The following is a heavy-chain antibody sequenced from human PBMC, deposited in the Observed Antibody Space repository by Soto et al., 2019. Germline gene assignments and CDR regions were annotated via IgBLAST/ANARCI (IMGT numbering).Heavy chain of an antibody. J-gene: IGHJ4*02. Sequence: QVQLQESGPGLVKPSETLSLTCTVSGGSISGSYWSWIRQTPGKVLEWVGYIHYSGSTNYNPSLKSRVSMSVDSAKNHFSLQLSSMTAADTAVYFCTKYRRTDAEGYSFDYWGQGALVTVSS. CDR3: TKYRRTDAEGYSFDY. CDR2: IHYSGST. CDR1: GGSISGSY. D-gene: IGHD2-15*01. V-gene: IGHV4-59*01.